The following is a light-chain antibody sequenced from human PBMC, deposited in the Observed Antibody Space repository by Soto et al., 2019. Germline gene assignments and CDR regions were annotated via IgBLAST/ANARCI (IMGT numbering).Light chain of an antibody. CDR1: QSVSSSY. V-gene: IGKV3-20*01. CDR3: QKYGSSPLT. J-gene: IGKJ2*01. CDR2: GAS. Sequence: EIVLTQSPCTLSLSPGERASLSCRASQSVSSSYLAWYQQKPGQAPRHLIYGASSRATGIPDMFNGSGSGTDFTLTISGLEPEDFAVYYCQKYGSSPLTFGQRTKLEIK.